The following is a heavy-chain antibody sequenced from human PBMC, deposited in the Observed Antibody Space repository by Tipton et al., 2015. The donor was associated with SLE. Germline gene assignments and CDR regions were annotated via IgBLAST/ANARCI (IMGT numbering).Heavy chain of an antibody. V-gene: IGHV4-34*01. Sequence: TLSLTCAVYGGSFSGYYWSWIRQPPGKGLEWIGEINHSGSTNYNPSLKSRVTISVDTSKNQFSLKLSSVTAADTAVYCCARSTRPAAFDIWGQGTMVTVSS. CDR1: GGSFSGYY. D-gene: IGHD6-25*01. CDR2: INHSGST. CDR3: ARSTRPAAFDI. J-gene: IGHJ3*02.